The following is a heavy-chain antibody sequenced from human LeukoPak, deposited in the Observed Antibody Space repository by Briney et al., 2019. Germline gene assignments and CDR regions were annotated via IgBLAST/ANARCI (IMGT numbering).Heavy chain of an antibody. CDR1: GYTFTGYY. V-gene: IGHV1-2*04. D-gene: IGHD3-10*01. Sequence: ASVKVSCKASGYTFTGYYMHWVRQAPGQGLEWMGWINPNSGGTNYAQKFQGWVTMTRDTSISTAYMELSRLRSDDTAVYYCARDLAGRVRGPYYYYGMDVWGQGTTVTVSS. J-gene: IGHJ6*02. CDR3: ARDLAGRVRGPYYYYGMDV. CDR2: INPNSGGT.